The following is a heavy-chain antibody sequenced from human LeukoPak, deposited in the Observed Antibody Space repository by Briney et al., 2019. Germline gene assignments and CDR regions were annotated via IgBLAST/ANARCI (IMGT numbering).Heavy chain of an antibody. D-gene: IGHD6-13*01. CDR2: IYTSGST. Sequence: SETLSLTCSVSGGSISSYYWGWIRQPAGKGLEWIGRIYTSGSTNYNPSLKSRVTISVDKSKNQFSLKLSSVTGADTAVYYCARGSSSWYGFDYWGQGTLVTVSS. V-gene: IGHV4-4*07. J-gene: IGHJ4*02. CDR1: GGSISSYY. CDR3: ARGSSSWYGFDY.